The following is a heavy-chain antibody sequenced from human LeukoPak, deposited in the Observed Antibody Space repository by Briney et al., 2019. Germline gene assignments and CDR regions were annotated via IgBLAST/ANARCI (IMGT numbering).Heavy chain of an antibody. Sequence: GGSLRLSCAASGFAVSSNHMNWVRQAPGKGLEWVSVIFNGGSTYYADSVKGRFTISRDNSKNTLFLQMNSLRAEDTAVYYCAKPQSPQWRRYDSHNDAFDIWGQGTMVTVSS. CDR1: GFAVSSNH. V-gene: IGHV3-53*01. J-gene: IGHJ3*02. CDR2: IFNGGST. D-gene: IGHD3-22*01. CDR3: AKPQSPQWRRYDSHNDAFDI.